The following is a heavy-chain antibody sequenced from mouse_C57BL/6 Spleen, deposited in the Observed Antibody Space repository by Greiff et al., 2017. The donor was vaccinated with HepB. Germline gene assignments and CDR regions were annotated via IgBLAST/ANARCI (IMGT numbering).Heavy chain of an antibody. J-gene: IGHJ2*01. D-gene: IGHD1-1*01. CDR2: ISSGGDYI. Sequence: DVMLVESGEGLVKPGGSLKLSCAASGFTFSSYAMSWVRQTPEKRLEWVAYISSGGDYIYYADTVKGRFTISRDNARNTLYLQMSSLKSEDTAMYYCTRETVGYYFDYWGQGTTLTVSS. V-gene: IGHV5-9-1*02. CDR3: TRETVGYYFDY. CDR1: GFTFSSYA.